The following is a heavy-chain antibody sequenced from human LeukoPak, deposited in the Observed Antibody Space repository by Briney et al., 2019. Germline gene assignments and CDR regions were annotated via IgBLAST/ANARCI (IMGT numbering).Heavy chain of an antibody. CDR2: IYYSGST. D-gene: IGHD5-24*01. Sequence: SETLSLTCTVSGGSISSSSYYWGWIRQPPGKGLEWIGSIYYSGSTYYNPSLKSRVTISVDTSKNQFSLKLSSVTAADTAVYYCARARDGYIFDYWGQGTLVTVSS. CDR3: ARARDGYIFDY. CDR1: GGSISSSSYY. V-gene: IGHV4-39*07. J-gene: IGHJ4*02.